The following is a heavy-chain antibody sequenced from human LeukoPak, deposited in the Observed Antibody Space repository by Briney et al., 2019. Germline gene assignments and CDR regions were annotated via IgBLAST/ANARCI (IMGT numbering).Heavy chain of an antibody. D-gene: IGHD6-19*01. Sequence: PSETLSLTCSVSGDSISLSFYYWGWIRQPPGKALEWIGSVYYSGTTSDNPSLKSRVTISVYMSKNPFSLRLRSVTAADTAMYYCARGTLYRGWSYYLDFWGQGSQVTVSS. CDR2: VYYSGTT. V-gene: IGHV4-39*07. J-gene: IGHJ4*02. CDR3: ARGTLYRGWSYYLDF. CDR1: GDSISLSFYY.